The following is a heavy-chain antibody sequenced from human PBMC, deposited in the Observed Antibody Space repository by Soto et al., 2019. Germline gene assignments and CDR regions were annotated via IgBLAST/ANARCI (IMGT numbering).Heavy chain of an antibody. CDR2: IYPGDSDT. Sequence: KVSCKASGYTFTSYAMHWVRQMPGKGLEWMGIIYPGDSDTRYSPSFQGQVTISADKSINTAYLQWSSLKASDTAMYYCARPSEVAATGVGFDYWGQGTLVTVSS. D-gene: IGHD2-15*01. CDR1: GYTFTSYA. J-gene: IGHJ4*02. CDR3: ARPSEVAATGVGFDY. V-gene: IGHV5-51*01.